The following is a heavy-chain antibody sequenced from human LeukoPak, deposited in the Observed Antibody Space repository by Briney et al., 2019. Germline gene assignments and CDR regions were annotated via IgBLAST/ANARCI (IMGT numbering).Heavy chain of an antibody. V-gene: IGHV4-34*01. CDR2: INHSGST. Sequence: SETLSLTCAVYGGSFSGYYWSWIRQPPGKGLEWIGEINHSGSTNYNPSLKSRVTISVDTSKNQFSLKLSSVTAADTAVYYCARDSDYDSSGYLFDYWGQGTLVTVSS. CDR3: ARDSDYDSSGYLFDY. D-gene: IGHD3-22*01. CDR1: GGSFSGYY. J-gene: IGHJ4*02.